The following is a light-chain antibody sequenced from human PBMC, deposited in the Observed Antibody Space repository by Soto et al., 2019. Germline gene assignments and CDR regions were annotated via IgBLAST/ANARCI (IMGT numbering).Light chain of an antibody. CDR3: SSYAGSNNYV. Sequence: QSFLTQPPSACGSPGRSVTISCTGTSSDVGGYNYVSWYQQHPGKAPKLMIYEVSKRPSGVPDRFSGSKSGNTASLTVSGLQAEDEADYYCSSYAGSNNYVFGTGTKVTVL. J-gene: IGLJ1*01. CDR2: EVS. V-gene: IGLV2-8*01. CDR1: SSDVGGYNY.